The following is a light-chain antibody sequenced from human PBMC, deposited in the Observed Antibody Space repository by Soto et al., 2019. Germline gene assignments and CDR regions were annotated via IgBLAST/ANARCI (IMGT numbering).Light chain of an antibody. V-gene: IGKV3-11*01. J-gene: IGKJ1*01. CDR1: QSVSSY. Sequence: EIVLTQSPATLSLSPGERATLSCRASQSVSSYLAWYQQKPGQAPRRLIYDASNRATGIPARFSGSGSETDFPLTIGSLEPEDFAVYYSQQRSNWLRTFGQGTKVDIK. CDR2: DAS. CDR3: QQRSNWLRT.